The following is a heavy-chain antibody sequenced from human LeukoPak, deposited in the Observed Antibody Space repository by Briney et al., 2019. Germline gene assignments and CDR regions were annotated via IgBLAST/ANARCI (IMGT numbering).Heavy chain of an antibody. CDR1: GGSISSSSYY. Sequence: SETLSLTCTVSGGSISSSSYYWGWIRQPPGKGLEWIGSIYYSGSTYYNPSLKSRVTISVDTSKNQFSLKLSSVTAADTAVYYCAREPGSLNRFDPWGQGTLVTVSS. CDR3: AREPGSLNRFDP. J-gene: IGHJ5*02. CDR2: IYYSGST. D-gene: IGHD6-13*01. V-gene: IGHV4-39*07.